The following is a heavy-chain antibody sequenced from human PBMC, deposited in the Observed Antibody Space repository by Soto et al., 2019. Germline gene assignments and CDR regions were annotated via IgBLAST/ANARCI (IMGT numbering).Heavy chain of an antibody. CDR3: ARVSYGDYGLNY. Sequence: QVQLVQSGAEVKEPGSSVKVSCKASGGTFNDFVITWVRQAPGQGLEWMGGVIPMYDTRDYGQRFQGRVTITADESTSTVYMELSSLRSEDTAIYYCARVSYGDYGLNYWGQGTLLTVSS. D-gene: IGHD4-17*01. CDR2: VIPMYDTR. V-gene: IGHV1-69*01. J-gene: IGHJ4*02. CDR1: GGTFNDFV.